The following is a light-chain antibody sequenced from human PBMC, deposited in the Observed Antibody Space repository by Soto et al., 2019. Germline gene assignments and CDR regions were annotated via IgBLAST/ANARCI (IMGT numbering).Light chain of an antibody. CDR2: DVS. CDR1: SSDVGGYNY. J-gene: IGLJ1*01. V-gene: IGLV2-14*01. CDR3: SSYTSSSTQYV. Sequence: QSVLTQPASVSGSPGQSITISCTGTSSDVGGYNYVSWYQQHPGKAPKLMIYDVSNRPSGVSNRFSGSKSGNTASLTISALQAHDEADYYCSSYTSSSTQYVLGTGTKVTVL.